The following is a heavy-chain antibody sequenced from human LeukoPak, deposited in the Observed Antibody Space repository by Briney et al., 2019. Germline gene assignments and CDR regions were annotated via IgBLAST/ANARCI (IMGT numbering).Heavy chain of an antibody. D-gene: IGHD5-18*01. V-gene: IGHV4-59*01. J-gene: IGHJ6*03. CDR3: ARARGYSYGYNYYYMDV. Sequence: PSETLSLTCTVSGGSISSYYWSWIRQPPGKGLEWIGYIYYSGSTNYNPSLKSRVTISVDTSKNQFSLKLSSVTAADTAVYYCARARGYSYGYNYYYMDVWGKGTTVTVSS. CDR1: GGSISSYY. CDR2: IYYSGST.